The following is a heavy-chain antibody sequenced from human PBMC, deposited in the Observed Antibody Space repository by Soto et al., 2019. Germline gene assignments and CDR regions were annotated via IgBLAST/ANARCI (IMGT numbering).Heavy chain of an antibody. CDR1: GFTFSSYA. D-gene: IGHD2-15*01. J-gene: IGHJ4*02. CDR3: AKGPHIVVGVAAPTYYFDY. CDR2: ISGSGGST. V-gene: IGHV3-23*01. Sequence: GGSLRLSCAASGFTFSSYAMSWVRQAPGKGLEWVSAISGSGGSTYYADSVKGRFTISRDNSKNTLYLQMNSLRAEDTAVYYSAKGPHIVVGVAAPTYYFDYWGQGPRVTVSS.